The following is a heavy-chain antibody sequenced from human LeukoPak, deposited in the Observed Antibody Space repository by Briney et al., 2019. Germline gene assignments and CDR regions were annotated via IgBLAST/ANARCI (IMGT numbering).Heavy chain of an antibody. D-gene: IGHD3-16*01. Sequence: GGSLRLSCAASGFTFSSYSMNWVRQAPGKGLEWVSSISSSSSYIYYADSEKGRFTISRDNAKNSLYLQMNSLRAEDTAVYYCARGFQVRGENEWGQGTLVTVSS. CDR3: ARGFQVRGENE. V-gene: IGHV3-21*01. J-gene: IGHJ4*02. CDR2: ISSSSSYI. CDR1: GFTFSSYS.